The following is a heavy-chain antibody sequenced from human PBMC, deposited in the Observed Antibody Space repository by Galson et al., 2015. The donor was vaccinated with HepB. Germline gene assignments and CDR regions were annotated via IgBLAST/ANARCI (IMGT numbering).Heavy chain of an antibody. Sequence: SLRLSCAASGFTFSNAWMSWVRQAPGKGLEWVGRITSKTDGGTTDYAAPVKGRFTISRDDSKNTLYLQMNSLKTEDTAVYYCSTPPYGDYYYYYGMDVWGQGTTVTVSS. D-gene: IGHD4-17*01. CDR3: STPPYGDYYYYYGMDV. CDR2: ITSKTDGGTT. J-gene: IGHJ6*02. CDR1: GFTFSNAW. V-gene: IGHV3-15*01.